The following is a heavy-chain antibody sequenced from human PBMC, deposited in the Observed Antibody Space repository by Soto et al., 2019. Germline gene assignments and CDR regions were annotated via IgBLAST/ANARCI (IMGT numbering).Heavy chain of an antibody. V-gene: IGHV3-48*01. J-gene: IGHJ6*02. D-gene: IGHD2-2*02. CDR1: GFTFSTYN. CDR3: ARHLGYCSSTSCYTRLDYCYYGMDV. CDR2: ISGSTRTI. Sequence: PGGSLRLSCAASGFTFSTYNMNWVRQARGRGLEWVAYISGSTRTIYFADSVKGRFTVSRDNAKNSLYLQINSLRAEDTAVYYCARHLGYCSSTSCYTRLDYCYYGMDVWGQGTTVTVSS.